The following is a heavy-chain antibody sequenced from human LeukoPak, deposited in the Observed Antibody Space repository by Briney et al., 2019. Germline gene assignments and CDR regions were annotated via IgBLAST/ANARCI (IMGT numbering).Heavy chain of an antibody. V-gene: IGHV1-2*02. D-gene: IGHD5-18*01. CDR2: INPNSGGT. J-gene: IGHJ4*02. Sequence: ASVKVSCKASGYTFTGYYMHWVRQAPGQGLEWMGWINPNSGGTNYAQKFQGRVTMTRDTSISTAYMELSSLRSEDTAVYYCARSLPGGYSYGGYWGCFDYWGQGTLATVSS. CDR3: ARSLPGGYSYGGYWGCFDY. CDR1: GYTFTGYY.